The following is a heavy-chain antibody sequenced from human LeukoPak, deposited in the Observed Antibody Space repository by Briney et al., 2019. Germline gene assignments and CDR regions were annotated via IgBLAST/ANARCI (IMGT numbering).Heavy chain of an antibody. J-gene: IGHJ5*02. CDR3: ARGGLYSSSSDWMSAWFDP. D-gene: IGHD6-6*01. V-gene: IGHV1-18*01. Sequence: ASVKVSCKASGYTFTSYGISWVRQAPGQGLEWMGWISAYNGNTNYAQKFQGRVTMTRDTSTTTVYMELSSLRSEDTAVYYCARGGLYSSSSDWMSAWFDPWGQGTLVTVSS. CDR1: GYTFTSYG. CDR2: ISAYNGNT.